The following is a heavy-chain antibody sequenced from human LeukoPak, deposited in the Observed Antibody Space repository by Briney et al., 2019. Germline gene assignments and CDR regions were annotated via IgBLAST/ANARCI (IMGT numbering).Heavy chain of an antibody. CDR1: GGSISSSSYY. Sequence: PSETLSLTCTVSGGSISSSSYYWGWIRQPPGKGLEWIGSIYYSGSTYYNPSLKSRVTISVDTSKNQFSLKLSSVTAADTAVYYCARDYPGSGSYGGGYFDYWGQGTLVTVSS. CDR3: ARDYPGSGSYGGGYFDY. V-gene: IGHV4-39*07. J-gene: IGHJ4*02. D-gene: IGHD1-26*01. CDR2: IYYSGST.